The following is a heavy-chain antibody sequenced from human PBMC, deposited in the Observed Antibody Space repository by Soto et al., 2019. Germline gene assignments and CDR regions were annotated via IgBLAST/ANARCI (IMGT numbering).Heavy chain of an antibody. Sequence: QVQLVQSGAEVKKHGASVKVSCKASGHTFSSHGISWVRQAPGQGLEWMGWISAYNGNTNYAQKYQDRVTMTTDTSTTTAYMELRSLRSDDTAVYYCAGRAVAGTGDWFDPSGQGTLVTVSS. J-gene: IGHJ5*02. CDR2: ISAYNGNT. CDR3: AGRAVAGTGDWFDP. V-gene: IGHV1-18*01. D-gene: IGHD6-19*01. CDR1: GHTFSSHG.